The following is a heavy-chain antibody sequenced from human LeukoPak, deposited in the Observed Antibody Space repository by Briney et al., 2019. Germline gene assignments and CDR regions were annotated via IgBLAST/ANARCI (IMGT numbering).Heavy chain of an antibody. CDR2: TTSSGVYI. D-gene: IGHD6-19*01. Sequence: PGGSLRLSCAASGVTFNSYAMAWVRQAPGKGLEWVSSTTSSGVYIQYADSVKGRFTISRDNAKNSLYLQMKSLRAEDTAVFYCARLAVNAFDIWGQGTMVTVSS. J-gene: IGHJ3*02. CDR1: GVTFNSYA. V-gene: IGHV3-21*01. CDR3: ARLAVNAFDI.